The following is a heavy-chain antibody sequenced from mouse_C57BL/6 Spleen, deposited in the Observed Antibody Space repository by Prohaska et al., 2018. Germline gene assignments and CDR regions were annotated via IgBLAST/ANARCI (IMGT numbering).Heavy chain of an antibody. CDR2: INPYNGGT. CDR3: VNKGDYYGSSPMYYFDY. Sequence: HGKSLEWIGVINPYNGGTSYNQKFKGKATLTVDKSSSTAYMELNSLTSEDSAVYYCVNKGDYYGSSPMYYFDYWGQGTTLTVSS. V-gene: IGHV1-19*01. D-gene: IGHD1-1*01. J-gene: IGHJ2*01.